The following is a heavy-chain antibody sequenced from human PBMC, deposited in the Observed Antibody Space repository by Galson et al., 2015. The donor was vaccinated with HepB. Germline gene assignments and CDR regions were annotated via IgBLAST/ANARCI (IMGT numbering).Heavy chain of an antibody. D-gene: IGHD6-13*01. CDR3: ATSAAAPGND. CDR2: IKEDGSDT. Sequence: SLRLSCAASGFTFSSIWMSWVRQAPGKGLEWVANIKEDGSDTYYVDSVKGRFTISRDNAKKSVYLQMNSLRAEDTGVYFCATSAAAPGNDWGQGTLVTVSS. CDR1: GFTFSSIW. J-gene: IGHJ4*02. V-gene: IGHV3-7*03.